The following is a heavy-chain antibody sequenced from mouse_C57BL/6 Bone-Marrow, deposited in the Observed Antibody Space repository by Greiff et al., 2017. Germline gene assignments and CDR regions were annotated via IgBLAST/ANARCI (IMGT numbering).Heavy chain of an antibody. Sequence: EVKLEESGAELVRPGASVKLSCTASGFNIKDDYMHWVKQRPEQGLEWIGWIDPENGDTEYASKFPGKATITVDTSSHTAYLQLSSLTSEDTAMYYCARHAPDSSGLRSFAYWGQGTLVTVSA. D-gene: IGHD3-2*02. J-gene: IGHJ3*01. CDR2: IDPENGDT. CDR1: GFNIKDDY. CDR3: ARHAPDSSGLRSFAY. V-gene: IGHV14-4*01.